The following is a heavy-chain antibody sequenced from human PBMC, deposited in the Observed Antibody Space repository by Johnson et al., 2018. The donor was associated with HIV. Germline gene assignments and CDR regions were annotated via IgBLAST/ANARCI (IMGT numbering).Heavy chain of an antibody. J-gene: IGHJ3*02. CDR2: IRYDGSNE. CDR1: GFTFSSYG. D-gene: IGHD1-20*01. V-gene: IGHV3-30*02. CDR3: AKDMRYNWGSPFDI. Sequence: QVQLVESGGGVVQPGGSLRLSCAASGFTFSSYGMHWVRQAPGKGLEWVAFIRYDGSNEYYTDSVKGRFTISRDTAENLLYLQMHSLRAEDTALYYCAKDMRYNWGSPFDIWGHGTMVTVSS.